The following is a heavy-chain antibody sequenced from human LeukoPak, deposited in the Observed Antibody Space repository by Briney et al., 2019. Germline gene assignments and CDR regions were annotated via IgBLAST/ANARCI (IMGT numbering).Heavy chain of an antibody. V-gene: IGHV4-34*01. CDR1: GGSFSGNY. J-gene: IGHJ4*02. D-gene: IGHD2-2*01. CDR2: IDYSGST. CDR3: ARVGGDIVVVPAARRPAPYFDY. Sequence: SETLSLTCAVYGGSFSGNYWGWIRQPPGKGLEWIGEIDYSGSTNYNPSLKSRVTISVDTSKNQFSLKLSSVTAADTAVYYCARVGGDIVVVPAARRPAPYFDYWGQGDLVTVSS.